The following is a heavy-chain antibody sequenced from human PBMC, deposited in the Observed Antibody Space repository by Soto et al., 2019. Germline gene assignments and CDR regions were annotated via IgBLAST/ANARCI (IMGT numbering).Heavy chain of an antibody. CDR1: GGYIRSGGYY. D-gene: IGHD1-26*01. CDR3: ARVRGGGPFDD. J-gene: IGHJ4*02. Sequence: SEPLSLTCTVSGGYIRSGGYYWSWIRQHPGKGLEWIGYIYYSGSTYYNPSLKSRVTISVDTSKNQFSLKLTSVTAADTAVYYCARVRGGGPFDDWGQGTLVTVSS. CDR2: IYYSGST. V-gene: IGHV4-31*03.